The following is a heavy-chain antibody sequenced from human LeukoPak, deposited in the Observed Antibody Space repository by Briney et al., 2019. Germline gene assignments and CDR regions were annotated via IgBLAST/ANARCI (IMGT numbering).Heavy chain of an antibody. CDR1: GGSISSYY. Sequence: PSETLSLTCTASGGSISSYYWSWIRQPPGKGLEWIGYIYYSGSTNYNPSLESRVTISVDTSKNQFSLKLSSVTAADTAVYYCARDKTDYDSSGYAFDIWGQGTMVTVSS. CDR3: ARDKTDYDSSGYAFDI. V-gene: IGHV4-59*01. CDR2: IYYSGST. D-gene: IGHD3-22*01. J-gene: IGHJ3*02.